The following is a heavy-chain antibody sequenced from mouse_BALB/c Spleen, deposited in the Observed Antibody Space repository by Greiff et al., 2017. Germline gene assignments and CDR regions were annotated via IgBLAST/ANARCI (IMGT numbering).Heavy chain of an antibody. V-gene: IGHV1S137*01. D-gene: IGHD1-2*01. J-gene: IGHJ2*01. Sequence: VQLQQSGADLVRPGVSVKISCKGSGYTFTDYAMHWVKQSHAKSLEWIGVISTYYGDASYNQKFKGQSTMTVDKSSSTAYMELARLTSEESAISYCARGATALDDWGQGTTLTVSS. CDR3: ARGATALDD. CDR1: GYTFTDYA. CDR2: ISTYYGDA.